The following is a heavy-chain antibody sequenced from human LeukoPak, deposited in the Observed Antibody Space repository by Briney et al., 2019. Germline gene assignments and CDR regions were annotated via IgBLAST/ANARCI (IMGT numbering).Heavy chain of an antibody. Sequence: ASVKVSCKASGYTFTGYHLHWVRQAPGQGLEWMGWIDPKNGDTHYAQKFQGRVTITRGTSISTAYMELRSLRSDDTAVYYCARDGRVGVLDYWGQGTLVTVSS. V-gene: IGHV1-2*02. CDR1: GYTFTGYH. CDR3: ARDGRVGVLDY. CDR2: IDPKNGDT. J-gene: IGHJ4*02. D-gene: IGHD2-2*01.